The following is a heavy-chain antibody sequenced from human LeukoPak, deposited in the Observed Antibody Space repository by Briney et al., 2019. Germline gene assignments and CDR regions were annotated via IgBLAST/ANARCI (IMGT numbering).Heavy chain of an antibody. V-gene: IGHV3-23*01. J-gene: IGHJ4*02. CDR2: ISGRGGTT. CDR1: VFTFNNYA. D-gene: IGHD1-26*01. CDR3: AKDLFAGWAVGTTLFDY. Sequence: PGGSLRLSCAASVFTFNNYAMSWVPPAPGKGLEWVSYISGRGGTTYYADSVKGRFTISRDKSKNTLYLQMNSLRAEDTAVYYCAKDLFAGWAVGTTLFDYWGQGTLVTVSS.